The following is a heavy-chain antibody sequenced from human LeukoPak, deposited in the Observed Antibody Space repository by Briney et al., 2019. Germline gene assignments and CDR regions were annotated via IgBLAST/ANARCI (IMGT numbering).Heavy chain of an antibody. CDR1: GLTFNSYW. V-gene: IGHV3-74*01. CDR3: ARDIGSTRLDY. Sequence: PGGSLRLSCAASGLTFNSYWMHWIRQAPGEGLVWVSRINRDGSSTTYADSVKGRFTISRDNSKNTLDLQMNSLRAEDTAVYYCARDIGSTRLDYWGQGTLVTVSS. CDR2: INRDGSST. J-gene: IGHJ4*02. D-gene: IGHD2-15*01.